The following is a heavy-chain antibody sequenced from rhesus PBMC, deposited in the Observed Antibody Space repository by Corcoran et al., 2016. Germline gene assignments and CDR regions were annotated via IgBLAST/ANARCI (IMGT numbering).Heavy chain of an antibody. CDR3: ASGHGSLDV. CDR2: IYCSRGST. J-gene: IGHJ5-2*02. V-gene: IGHV4S9*01. Sequence: QVQLQESGPGLVKPSETLSLTCAVSGGSISDNYYWNWIRQPPGKGLEWIGNIYCSRGSTYYNTYLKSRVTISKDTSKNQCARKRSSVTAADTAVYYCASGHGSLDVWGRGVLVTVSS. CDR1: GGSISDNYY.